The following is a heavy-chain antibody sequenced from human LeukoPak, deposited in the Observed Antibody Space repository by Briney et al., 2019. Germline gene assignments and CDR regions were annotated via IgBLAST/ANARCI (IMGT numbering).Heavy chain of an antibody. D-gene: IGHD3-10*01. V-gene: IGHV4-61*01. CDR1: GGSVSSGSYY. J-gene: IGHJ3*02. CDR2: IYYSGST. CDR3: ARDRKGNGSGSYYIRAFDI. Sequence: SETLSLTCTVSGGSVSSGSYYWSWIRQPPGKGLEWIGYIYYSGSTNYNPSLKSRVTMSVDTSKNQFSLKLSSVTAADTAVYYCARDRKGNGSGSYYIRAFDIWGQGTMVTVSS.